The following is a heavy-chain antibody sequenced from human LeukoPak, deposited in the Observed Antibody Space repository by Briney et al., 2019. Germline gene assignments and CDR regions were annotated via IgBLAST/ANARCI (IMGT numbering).Heavy chain of an antibody. V-gene: IGHV4-59*01. CDR3: ARDKTLYYYDSTGVWYFDL. D-gene: IGHD3-22*01. CDR1: GGSISSYY. J-gene: IGHJ2*01. Sequence: SETLSLTCTVSGGSISSYYWSWIRQPPGKGLEWIGYIYYSGSTKYNPSLKSRVTISVDTSKNQFSLKLSSVTAADTAVYYCARDKTLYYYDSTGVWYFDLWGRGTLVTVSS. CDR2: IYYSGST.